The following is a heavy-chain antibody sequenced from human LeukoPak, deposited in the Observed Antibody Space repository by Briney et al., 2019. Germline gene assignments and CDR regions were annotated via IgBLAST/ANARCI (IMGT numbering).Heavy chain of an antibody. CDR3: GRRLGYNYGYPFDY. CDR2: NSRSGSYT. J-gene: IGHJ4*02. Sequence: KPRGCLRLSCVDPGFTFSDYNIRSIRHGPETRLEWVSYNSRSGSYTNYADSVKGRFNISRDNAKKSLYLQMNSLRAEDTAVYYCGRRLGYNYGYPFDYWGQGTLVSVSS. V-gene: IGHV3-11*03. CDR1: GFTFSDYN. D-gene: IGHD5-18*01.